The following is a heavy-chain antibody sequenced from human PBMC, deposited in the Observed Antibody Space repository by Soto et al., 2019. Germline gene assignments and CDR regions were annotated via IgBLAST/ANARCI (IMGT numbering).Heavy chain of an antibody. J-gene: IGHJ6*02. Sequence: ASVKVSCKASGFTFTSSAMQWVRQARGQRLEWIGWIVVGSGNTNYAQKFQERVTITRDMSTSTAYMELSSLRSEDTAVYYCAVRSYDYYYYYYGMDVWGQGTTVTVSS. CDR3: AVRSYDYYYYYYGMDV. V-gene: IGHV1-58*02. CDR2: IVVGSGNT. CDR1: GFTFTSSA. D-gene: IGHD5-12*01.